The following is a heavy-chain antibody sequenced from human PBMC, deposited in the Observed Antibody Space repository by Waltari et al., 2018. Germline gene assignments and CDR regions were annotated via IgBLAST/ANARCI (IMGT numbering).Heavy chain of an antibody. V-gene: IGHV4-4*02. CDR1: GGSISSSNW. CDR2: IDHSGST. Sequence: QVQLQESGPGLVKPSGTLSLTCAVSGGSISSSNWWSWVRQPPGKGLEWIGEIDHSGSTNYTPSRKSRVTISVDKSKNQFSLKLISVTAADTAVYYCASMPGSGSYYNRGYWGQGTLVTVSS. D-gene: IGHD3-10*01. CDR3: ASMPGSGSYYNRGY. J-gene: IGHJ4*02.